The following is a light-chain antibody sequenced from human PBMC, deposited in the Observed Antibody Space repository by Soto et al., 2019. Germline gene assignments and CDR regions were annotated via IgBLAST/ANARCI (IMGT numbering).Light chain of an antibody. J-gene: IGLJ2*01. CDR2: DVS. Sequence: QSALTQPRSVSGSPGQSVTISCTGTSSDVGGNNYVSWYQQHPGKAPKVMIYDVSKRPSGVPDRFSGSKSGNTASLTISGLQAEDEADYYCCSSAGSYTFVFGGGTKVTVL. CDR3: CSSAGSYTFV. V-gene: IGLV2-11*01. CDR1: SSDVGGNNY.